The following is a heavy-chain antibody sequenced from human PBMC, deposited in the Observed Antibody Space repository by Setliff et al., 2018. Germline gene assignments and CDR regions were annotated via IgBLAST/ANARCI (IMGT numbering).Heavy chain of an antibody. Sequence: PSETLSLTCAVSGYSISNGFYWGWIRQSPVKGLEWIGSLFDGGSAYYSPSLKSRASISLGASKNQFALKLTSATAADTAVYYCARDPHYDPTYSLPGHAFDFWGQGIMVTVSS. CDR3: ARDPHYDPTYSLPGHAFDF. V-gene: IGHV4-38-2*02. CDR1: GYSISNGFY. J-gene: IGHJ3*01. CDR2: LFDGGSA. D-gene: IGHD3-22*01.